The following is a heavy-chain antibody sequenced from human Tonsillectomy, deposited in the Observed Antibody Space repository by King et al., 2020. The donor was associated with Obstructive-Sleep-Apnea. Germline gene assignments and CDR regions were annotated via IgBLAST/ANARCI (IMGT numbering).Heavy chain of an antibody. CDR1: GGSFSGYY. J-gene: IGHJ5*02. D-gene: IGHD2-2*01. CDR2: INHSGST. CDR3: ARAYLGYCSSTSCFGKWFDP. V-gene: IGHV4-34*01. Sequence: VQLQQWGAGLLKPSETLSLTCAVYGGSFSGYYWSWIRQPPGKGLEWIGEINHSGSTNYNPSLKSRVTISVDTSKNQFSLKLSSGTAADTAVYYCARAYLGYCSSTSCFGKWFDPWGQGTLVTVSS.